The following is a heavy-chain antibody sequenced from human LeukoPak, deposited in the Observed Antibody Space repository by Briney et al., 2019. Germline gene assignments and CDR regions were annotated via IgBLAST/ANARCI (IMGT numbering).Heavy chain of an antibody. CDR3: ARGNSGSYSSDY. V-gene: IGHV1-69*05. Sequence: GASVTVSCKASGGTFSSYVISWVRQAPGQGIERMGGIIPIFGTANYAQKFQGRVTITTDESTSTAYMELSSLRSEDTAVYYCARGNSGSYSSDYWGQGTLVTVSS. J-gene: IGHJ4*02. CDR2: IIPIFGTA. D-gene: IGHD1-26*01. CDR1: GGTFSSYV.